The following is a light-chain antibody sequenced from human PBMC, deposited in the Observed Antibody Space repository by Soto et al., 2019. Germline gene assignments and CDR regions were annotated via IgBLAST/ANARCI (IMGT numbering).Light chain of an antibody. CDR1: RDITNY. V-gene: IGKV1-33*01. CDR3: QQYDNIRVT. CDR2: DAS. J-gene: IGKJ5*01. Sequence: DIQMTQSPSSLSASVGDGVTITCPTSRDITNYLNWYQQKRGKAPKLLVSDASILGTGVPSRFSGSGSGTDFTFISSSLQPEYIATYYCQQYDNIRVTFGQATRLEIK.